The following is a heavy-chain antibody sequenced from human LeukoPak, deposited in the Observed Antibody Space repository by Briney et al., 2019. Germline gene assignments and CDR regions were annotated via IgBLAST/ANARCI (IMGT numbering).Heavy chain of an antibody. Sequence: GGSLRLSCAVSGFTVSNNFMSWVRQAPGKGLEWVSLIYSGGNTYYTDSVKGRFTISRDNSKNTLYLQMNSLRAEDTAVYYCARDTDYYGSGTLGYLDYWGQGTLVTVSS. V-gene: IGHV3-66*01. D-gene: IGHD3-10*01. CDR3: ARDTDYYGSGTLGYLDY. CDR1: GFTVSNNF. J-gene: IGHJ4*02. CDR2: IYSGGNT.